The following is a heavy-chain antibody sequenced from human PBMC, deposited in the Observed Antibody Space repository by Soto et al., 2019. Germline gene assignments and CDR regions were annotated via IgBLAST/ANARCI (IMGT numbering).Heavy chain of an antibody. CDR2: ISAYNGNT. V-gene: IGHV1-18*01. Sequence: ASVKVSCKASGYTLTSYGISWVRQAPGQGLEWMGWISAYNGNTNYAQKLQGRVTMTTDTSTSTAYMELRSLRSDDTAVYYCARDLLPLDAFDIWGQGTMVTVSS. CDR1: GYTLTSYG. D-gene: IGHD3-22*01. J-gene: IGHJ3*02. CDR3: ARDLLPLDAFDI.